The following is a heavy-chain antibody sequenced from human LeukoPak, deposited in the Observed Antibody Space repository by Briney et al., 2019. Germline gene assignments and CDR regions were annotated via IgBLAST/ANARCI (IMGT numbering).Heavy chain of an antibody. CDR3: AKGPSSGPPYYFDY. Sequence: GGSLRLSCAASGFTFSSYAMSWVCQAPGKGLECLLAISGSGGSTYYADSVKGRFTISRDNSKNTLYLQMNSLRAEDTAVYYCAKGPSSGPPYYFDYWGQGTLVTVSS. J-gene: IGHJ4*02. CDR1: GFTFSSYA. CDR2: ISGSGGST. V-gene: IGHV3-23*01. D-gene: IGHD5-12*01.